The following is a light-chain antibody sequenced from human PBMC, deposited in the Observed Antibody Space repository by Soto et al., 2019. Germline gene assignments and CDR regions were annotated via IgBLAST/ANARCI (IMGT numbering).Light chain of an antibody. J-gene: IGLJ2*01. Sequence: QSALTQPASVSGSPGQSITISCTGTSSDVGSYNYVSWYQQHPGKVPKLMIFDVRNRPLGVSYRFSGSKSGNTASLTISGLQAEDEADYYCSSYTTSSTVVFGGGTKLT. CDR3: SSYTTSSTVV. CDR1: SSDVGSYNY. V-gene: IGLV2-14*03. CDR2: DVR.